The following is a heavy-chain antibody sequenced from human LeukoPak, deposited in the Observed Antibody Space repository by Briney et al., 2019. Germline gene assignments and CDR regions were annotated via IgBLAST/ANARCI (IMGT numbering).Heavy chain of an antibody. Sequence: GGSLRVSCVASGFTFSSYGMHWVRQAPGKGLEWVAFIPFDERNKYYGDAVKGRLTISRDNSKNTLYLQMNSLRPEETAMYYCVKEGEWLSLDYWGQGTLVTVSS. V-gene: IGHV3-30*02. D-gene: IGHD5-12*01. CDR2: IPFDERNK. J-gene: IGHJ4*02. CDR1: GFTFSSYG. CDR3: VKEGEWLSLDY.